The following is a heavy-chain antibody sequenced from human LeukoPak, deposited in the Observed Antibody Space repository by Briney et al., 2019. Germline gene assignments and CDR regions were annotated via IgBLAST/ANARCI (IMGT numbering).Heavy chain of an antibody. D-gene: IGHD1-1*01. CDR2: ISNSDGNT. CDR1: GFTFGSYA. V-gene: IGHV3-23*01. CDR3: AKATGTLGN. J-gene: IGHJ4*02. Sequence: PGGSLRLSCAASGFTFGSYAMSWVRQAPGKGLEWVSPISNSDGNTYYADSVKGRFTISRDNSKNTLYLQMNSLTADDTAIYYCAKATGTLGNWGQGTLVTVSS.